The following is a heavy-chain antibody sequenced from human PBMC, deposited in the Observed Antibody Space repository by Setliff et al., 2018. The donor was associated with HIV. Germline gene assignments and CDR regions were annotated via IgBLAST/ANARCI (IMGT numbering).Heavy chain of an antibody. D-gene: IGHD3-3*01. CDR3: ARDRGSYNFWSGLARGDNWFDP. V-gene: IGHV4-59*01. Sequence: SETLFLTCTVSGASISTYYWSWIRQPPGKGLEWIGYIFYSGSSNYNPSLKSRVTMSVDTSKNQFSLNLTSVTAADTAVYYCARDRGSYNFWSGLARGDNWFDPWGQGTLVTVSS. J-gene: IGHJ5*02. CDR2: IFYSGSS. CDR1: GASISTYY.